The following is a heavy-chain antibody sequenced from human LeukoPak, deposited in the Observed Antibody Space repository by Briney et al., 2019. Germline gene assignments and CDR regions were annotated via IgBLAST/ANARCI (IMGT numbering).Heavy chain of an antibody. CDR1: GFTFSSYA. D-gene: IGHD2-15*01. CDR2: ISSSSSTI. CDR3: ARDGGPCSGGSCYPPYYYGMDV. J-gene: IGHJ6*02. Sequence: PGGSLRLSCAASGFTFSSYAMSWVRQAPGKGLEWVSYISSSSSTIYYADSVKGRFTISRDNAKNSLYLQMNSLRDEDTAVYYCARDGGPCSGGSCYPPYYYGMDVWGQGTTVTVSS. V-gene: IGHV3-48*02.